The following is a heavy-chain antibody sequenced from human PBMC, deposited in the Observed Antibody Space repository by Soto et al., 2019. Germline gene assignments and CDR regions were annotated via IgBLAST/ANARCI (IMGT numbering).Heavy chain of an antibody. CDR2: MNPNSGNT. CDR3: ARARSTMVRGVSPSRWFDP. Sequence: ASVKVSCKASGYTFTSYDINWVRRATGQGLEWMGWMNPNSGNTGYAQKFQGRVTMTRNTSISTAYMELSSLRSEDTAVYYCARARSTMVRGVSPSRWFDPWGQGTLVTVSS. J-gene: IGHJ5*02. V-gene: IGHV1-8*01. CDR1: GYTFTSYD. D-gene: IGHD3-10*01.